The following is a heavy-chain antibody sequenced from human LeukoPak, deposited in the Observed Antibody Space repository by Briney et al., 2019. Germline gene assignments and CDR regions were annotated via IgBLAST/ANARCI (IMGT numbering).Heavy chain of an antibody. CDR1: GSTFSSYA. V-gene: IGHV1-69*13. D-gene: IGHD2-2*02. Sequence: SVKVSCKASGSTFSSYAISWVRQAPGQGHEWMGGIIPIFGTANYAQKFQGRVTITADESTSTAYMELSSLRSEDTAVYYCARDRSIRVAAIPMYWFDPWGQGTLVTVSS. CDR2: IIPIFGTA. CDR3: ARDRSIRVAAIPMYWFDP. J-gene: IGHJ5*02.